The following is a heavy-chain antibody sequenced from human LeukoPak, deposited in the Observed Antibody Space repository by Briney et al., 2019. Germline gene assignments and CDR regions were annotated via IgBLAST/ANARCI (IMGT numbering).Heavy chain of an antibody. CDR1: GGSISSGGYY. D-gene: IGHD3-10*01. CDR3: ASASGGGSGTYDY. Sequence: SETLSLTCTVSGGSISSGGYYWSWIRQPPGKGLEWIGYIYHSGSTYYNPSLKSRVTISVDRSKNQFSLKLSSVTAADTAVYYCASASGGGSGTYDYWGQGTLVTVSS. J-gene: IGHJ4*02. V-gene: IGHV4-30-2*01. CDR2: IYHSGST.